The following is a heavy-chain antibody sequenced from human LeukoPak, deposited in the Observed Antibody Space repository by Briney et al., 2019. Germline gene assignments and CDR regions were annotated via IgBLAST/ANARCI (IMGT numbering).Heavy chain of an antibody. D-gene: IGHD1-7*01. J-gene: IGHJ4*02. CDR3: ARSYNWNYGTPDY. CDR2: INSDGGTT. Sequence: GGSLRLSCAASGSTFSSYAMSWVRQAPGKGLVWVSGINSDGGTTTYADSVKGRFTISRDNAKNMLYLQMNNLRAEDTAVYYCARSYNWNYGTPDYWGQGTLVTVSS. CDR1: GSTFSSYA. V-gene: IGHV3-74*01.